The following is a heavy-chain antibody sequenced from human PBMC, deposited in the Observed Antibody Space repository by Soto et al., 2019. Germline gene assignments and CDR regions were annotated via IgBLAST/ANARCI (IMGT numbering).Heavy chain of an antibody. Sequence: ASVKVSCKVSGYTLTELSMHWVRQAPGKGLEWMGGFDPEDGETIYAQKFQGRVTMTEDTSTDTAYMELSSLRSEDTAVYYCATARYDYVWGSYRSDAFDIWGQGTMVTVSS. CDR3: ATARYDYVWGSYRSDAFDI. V-gene: IGHV1-24*01. CDR2: FDPEDGET. CDR1: GYTLTELS. D-gene: IGHD3-16*02. J-gene: IGHJ3*02.